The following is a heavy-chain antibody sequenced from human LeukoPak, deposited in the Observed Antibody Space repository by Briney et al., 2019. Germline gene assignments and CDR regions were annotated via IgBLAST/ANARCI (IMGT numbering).Heavy chain of an antibody. CDR3: AKDPYCTGSSCYPDY. D-gene: IGHD2-15*01. Sequence: GGSLRLSCAASGFTFSTYTMSWVRQAPGKGLEWVSAVSHTGDNTYYADSVKGRFSISRDNSKNTLYLQMNSPRAEDTAVYYCAKDPYCTGSSCYPDYWGQGTLVTVSS. CDR2: VSHTGDNT. CDR1: GFTFSTYT. V-gene: IGHV3-23*01. J-gene: IGHJ4*02.